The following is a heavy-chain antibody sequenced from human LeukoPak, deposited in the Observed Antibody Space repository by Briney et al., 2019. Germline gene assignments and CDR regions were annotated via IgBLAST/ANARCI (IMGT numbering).Heavy chain of an antibody. CDR3: ARLLRGNSGGKY. CDR1: GGSISTYY. D-gene: IGHD2-15*01. Sequence: PSETLSLTCSVSGGSISTYYWSWIRQPPGKGLEWIGYIYYSGRSNYNPSLRSRVTISVDTSRNQFSLKLSSVTAADTAVYYCARLLRGNSGGKYWGQGTLVTVSS. V-gene: IGHV4-59*08. J-gene: IGHJ4*02. CDR2: IYYSGRS.